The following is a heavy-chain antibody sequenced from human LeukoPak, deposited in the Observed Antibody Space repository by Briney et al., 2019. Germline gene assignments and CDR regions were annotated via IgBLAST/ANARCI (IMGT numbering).Heavy chain of an antibody. Sequence: GGSLRLSCAASGFTFDDYGMSWVRQAPGKGLEWVSGINWNGGSTGYTDSVKGRFTISRDTAKNSLYLQMNSLRAEDTALYHCARATFGNSGSYSGWFDPWGQGTLVTVSS. CDR1: GFTFDDYG. CDR3: ARATFGNSGSYSGWFDP. D-gene: IGHD1-26*01. J-gene: IGHJ5*02. V-gene: IGHV3-20*01. CDR2: INWNGGST.